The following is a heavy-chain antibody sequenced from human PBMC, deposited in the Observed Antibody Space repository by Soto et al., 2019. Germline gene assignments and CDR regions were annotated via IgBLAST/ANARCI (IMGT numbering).Heavy chain of an antibody. CDR3: ARDQGGGRKYCSGGSCYPWTNTEYFQH. CDR1: GGTFSSYT. D-gene: IGHD2-15*01. V-gene: IGHV1-69*04. Sequence: ASVKVSCKASGGTFSSYTISWVRQAPGQGLEWMGRIIPILGIANYAQKFQGRVTITADKSTSTAYMELSSLRSEDTAVYYCARDQGGGRKYCSGGSCYPWTNTEYFQHWGQGTLVTVSS. J-gene: IGHJ1*01. CDR2: IIPILGIA.